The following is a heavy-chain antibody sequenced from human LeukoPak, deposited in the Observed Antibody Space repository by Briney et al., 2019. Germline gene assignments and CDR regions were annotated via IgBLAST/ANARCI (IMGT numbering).Heavy chain of an antibody. CDR3: ASQGYGSGWTSGYFDY. CDR2: ISSSSSYI. J-gene: IGHJ4*02. V-gene: IGHV3-21*01. CDR1: GFTVSSYS. D-gene: IGHD6-19*01. Sequence: GGSLRLSCAASGFTVSSYSMNWVRQAPGKGLEWVSSISSSSSYIYYADSVKGRFTISRDNAKNSLYLQMNSLRAEDTAVYYCASQGYGSGWTSGYFDYWGQGTLVTVSS.